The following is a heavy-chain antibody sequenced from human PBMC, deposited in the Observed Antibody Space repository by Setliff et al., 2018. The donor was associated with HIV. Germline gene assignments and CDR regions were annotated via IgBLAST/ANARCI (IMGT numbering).Heavy chain of an antibody. CDR1: GVSVSSGGYY. D-gene: IGHD2-2*01. CDR2: VYYTGTT. CDR3: ARGESTTWDLAEYFQH. J-gene: IGHJ1*01. V-gene: IGHV4-31*03. Sequence: SETLSLTCTVSGVSVSSGGYYWSRIRQHPGKGLEWIGYVYYTGTTYFNPSLKSRITISVDTSKNQFSLKLGFVTAADTAVYYCARGESTTWDLAEYFQHWGHGTLVTVSS.